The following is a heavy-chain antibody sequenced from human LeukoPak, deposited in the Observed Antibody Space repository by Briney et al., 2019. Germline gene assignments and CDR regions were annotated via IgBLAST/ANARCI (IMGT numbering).Heavy chain of an antibody. J-gene: IGHJ6*03. CDR1: GFTFSSYG. CDR3: AKDGAGLAVAGTLGPRIVKKNYYYYYMDV. Sequence: QPGGSLRLSCAASGFTFSSYGMHWVRQAPGKGLEWVAFIRYDGSNKYYADSVKGRFTISRDNSKNTLYLQMNSLRAEDTAVYYCAKDGAGLAVAGTLGPRIVKKNYYYYYMDVWGKGTTVTISS. D-gene: IGHD6-19*01. CDR2: IRYDGSNK. V-gene: IGHV3-30*02.